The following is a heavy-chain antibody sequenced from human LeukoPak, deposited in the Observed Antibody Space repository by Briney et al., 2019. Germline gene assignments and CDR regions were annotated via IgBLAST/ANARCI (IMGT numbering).Heavy chain of an antibody. Sequence: AGGSLRLSCAASGFTFSSYGMHRVRQAPGKGLEWVAVISYDGSSEYFADSVKGRFTISRDNSKNTLYLHMNSLRPEDTAVYYCAKDNDHCTSNCRAFDYWGQGTLVTVSS. CDR1: GFTFSSYG. CDR3: AKDNDHCTSNCRAFDY. V-gene: IGHV3-30*18. CDR2: ISYDGSSE. D-gene: IGHD4-11*01. J-gene: IGHJ4*02.